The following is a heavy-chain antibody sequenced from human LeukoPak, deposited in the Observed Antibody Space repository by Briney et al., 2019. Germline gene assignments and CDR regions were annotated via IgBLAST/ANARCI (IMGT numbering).Heavy chain of an antibody. V-gene: IGHV1-2*06. D-gene: IGHD3-22*01. CDR2: INPNSGDT. CDR1: GYTFTDYY. J-gene: IGHJ3*02. Sequence: ASVKVSCKASGYTFTDYYIHWVLQAPGQGLEWMGRINPNSGDTNYAQRFQGRVTMARGASISTAYMELSRLTSDDTAVYFCARDHDSSGRTDDAFDIWGQGTMVAASS. CDR3: ARDHDSSGRTDDAFDI.